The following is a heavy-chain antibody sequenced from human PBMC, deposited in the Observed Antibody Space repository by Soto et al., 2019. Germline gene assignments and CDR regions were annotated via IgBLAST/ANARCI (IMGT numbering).Heavy chain of an antibody. J-gene: IGHJ5*02. CDR2: IYYSGST. CDR1: GGSVSSGSYY. V-gene: IGHV4-61*01. CDR3: AREVRMTTVLNWFDP. D-gene: IGHD4-17*01. Sequence: PSETPSLTCTVSGGSVSSGSYYWSWIRQPPGKGLEWIGYIYYSGSTNYNPSLKSRVTISVDTSKNQFSLKLSSVTAADTAVYYCAREVRMTTVLNWFDPWGQGTLVTSPQ.